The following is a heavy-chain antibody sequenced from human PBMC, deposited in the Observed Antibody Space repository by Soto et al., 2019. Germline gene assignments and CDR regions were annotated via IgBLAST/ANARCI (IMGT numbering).Heavy chain of an antibody. CDR3: ARDYSYGRSRYYYYGMDV. D-gene: IGHD5-18*01. J-gene: IGHJ6*02. V-gene: IGHV4-39*02. CDR2: IYYSGST. Sequence: PSETLSLTCTVSGGSISSSSYYWGWIRQPPGKGLEWIGSIYYSGSTYYNPSLKSRVTISVDTSKDQFSLKLSSVTAADTAVYYCARDYSYGRSRYYYYGMDVWGQGTTVTVSS. CDR1: GGSISSSSYY.